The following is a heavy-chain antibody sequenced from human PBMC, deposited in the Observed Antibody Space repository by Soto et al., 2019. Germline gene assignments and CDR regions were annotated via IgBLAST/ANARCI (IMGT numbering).Heavy chain of an antibody. CDR3: ARDRYGGVFDY. CDR2: TRNKANSYTT. J-gene: IGHJ4*02. V-gene: IGHV3-72*01. Sequence: EVQLVESGGGLVQPGGSLRLSCAASGFTFSDHYMDWVRQAPGKGLEWVGRTRNKANSYTTEYAASVKGRFTISRDDSKHSLYLQMNSLKTEDTAVYYCARDRYGGVFDYWGQGTLVTVSS. D-gene: IGHD4-17*01. CDR1: GFTFSDHY.